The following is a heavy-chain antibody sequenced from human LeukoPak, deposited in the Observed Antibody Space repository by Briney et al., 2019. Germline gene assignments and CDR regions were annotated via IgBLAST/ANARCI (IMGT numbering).Heavy chain of an antibody. J-gene: IGHJ4*02. CDR2: IYYSGSP. Sequence: SQTLSLTCTVSGASISSTSYYWSWIRQYPGKGLEWIGYIYYSGSPYYNPSLKSRVTISVDRSKNQFSLELTSVTAADTAVYYCARHPPTTNAFDYWGQGTLVTVSS. CDR3: ARHPPTTNAFDY. CDR1: GASISSTSYY. D-gene: IGHD1-1*01. V-gene: IGHV4-31*03.